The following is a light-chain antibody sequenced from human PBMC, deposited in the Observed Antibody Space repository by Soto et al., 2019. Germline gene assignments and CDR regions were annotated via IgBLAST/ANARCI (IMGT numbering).Light chain of an antibody. Sequence: DIQMTQSPSTLSASVGDRVTITCRASEEIGSWLAWYQQKPGKAPNLLIYKESTLQSGVPPRFSGSGSGTEFTLAISSLQPDDFATYYCQQYNSYPWTFGQGTRVEI. CDR1: EEIGSW. CDR3: QQYNSYPWT. CDR2: KES. V-gene: IGKV1-5*03. J-gene: IGKJ1*01.